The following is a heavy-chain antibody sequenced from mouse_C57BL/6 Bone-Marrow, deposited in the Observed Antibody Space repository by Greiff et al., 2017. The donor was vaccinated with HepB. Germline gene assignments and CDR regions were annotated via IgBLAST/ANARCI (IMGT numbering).Heavy chain of an antibody. CDR1: GFTFSDYY. V-gene: IGHV5-16*01. CDR2: INYDGSST. D-gene: IGHD1-1*01. Sequence: DVMLVESEGGLVQPGRSMKLSCTASGFTFSDYYMAWVRQVPEKGLEWVANINYDGSSTYYLDSLKSRFIISRDNAKNILYLQMSSLKSEDTATYYCAIYYYGSSYHYYAMDYWGQGTSVTVSS. CDR3: AIYYYGSSYHYYAMDY. J-gene: IGHJ4*01.